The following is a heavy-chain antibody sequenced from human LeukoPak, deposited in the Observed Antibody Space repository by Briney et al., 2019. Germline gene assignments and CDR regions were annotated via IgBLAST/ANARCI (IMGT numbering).Heavy chain of an antibody. CDR3: ARDLVTVTKGFDI. V-gene: IGHV4-59*11. CDR1: GDSFSSHY. Sequence: PSETLSLTCTVYGDSFSSHYWTWIRQPPGKGLEWIGYISYIGSTNYNPSLKSRVTISIDTSKNQFSLKLTSMTAADTAVYYCARDLVTVTKGFDIWGQGTMVSVSS. D-gene: IGHD4-17*01. CDR2: ISYIGST. J-gene: IGHJ3*02.